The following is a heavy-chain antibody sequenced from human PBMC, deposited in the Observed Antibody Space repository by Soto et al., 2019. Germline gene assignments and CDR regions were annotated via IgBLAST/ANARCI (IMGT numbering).Heavy chain of an antibody. Sequence: EVQLVESGGGLVQPGGSLRLSCAASGFTFSSYEMNWVRQAPGKGLEWVSYISSSGSTIYYADSVKGRFTISRDNAKNSLYLQMNSLRAEDTAVYYCATTSGYSYRAIDYWGQGTLVTVSS. D-gene: IGHD5-18*01. J-gene: IGHJ4*02. CDR3: ATTSGYSYRAIDY. V-gene: IGHV3-48*03. CDR2: ISSSGSTI. CDR1: GFTFSSYE.